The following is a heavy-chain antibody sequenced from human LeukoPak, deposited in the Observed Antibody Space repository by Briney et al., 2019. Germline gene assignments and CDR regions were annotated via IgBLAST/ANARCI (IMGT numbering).Heavy chain of an antibody. CDR1: GDXVSSNTAA. J-gene: IGHJ4*02. CDR3: AREQTGDQNFDY. CDR2: TYYRSKWYN. V-gene: IGHV6-1*01. Sequence: SQTLSLTCAISGDXVSSNTAAWNWIRQSPSRGLEWLGRTYYRSKWYNNYAVSVKSRISINPDTSKNQFSLQLKSVTPEDTAVYYCAREQTGDQNFDYWGQGTLVTVSS. D-gene: IGHD7-27*01.